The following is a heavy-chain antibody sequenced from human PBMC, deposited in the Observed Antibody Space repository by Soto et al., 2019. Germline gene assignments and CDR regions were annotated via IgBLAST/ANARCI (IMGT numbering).Heavy chain of an antibody. CDR2: ISRTGTTM. V-gene: IGHV3-11*01. CDR1: GFTFNDYY. J-gene: IGHJ4*02. D-gene: IGHD2-21*02. CDR3: ARDKEGDSSTYGY. Sequence: GGSLSLSCAASGFTFNDYYMSWIRQAPGKGLEWISYISRTGTTMYYAESVRGRFTVSRDNTKNSLFLQMNSLSADYMALYYCARDKEGDSSTYGYWGQGTLVTVSS.